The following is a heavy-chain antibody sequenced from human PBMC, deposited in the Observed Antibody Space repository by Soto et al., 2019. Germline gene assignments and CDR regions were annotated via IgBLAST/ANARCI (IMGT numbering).Heavy chain of an antibody. V-gene: IGHV3-7*01. Sequence: GGSLRLSCAASGFTFSTYWMTWVRQAPGKGLGWVANIKEDGSDKYYVDSVKGRFTISRDNAKDSLNRQMNSLKDDDTAVYYCGRGGRSGSLDYWGQGTLVTVSS. CDR2: IKEDGSDK. CDR3: GRGGRSGSLDY. J-gene: IGHJ4*02. D-gene: IGHD6-19*01. CDR1: GFTFSTYW.